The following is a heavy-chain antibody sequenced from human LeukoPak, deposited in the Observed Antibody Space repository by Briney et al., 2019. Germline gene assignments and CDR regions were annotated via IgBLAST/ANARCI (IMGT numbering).Heavy chain of an antibody. CDR3: AKDSRTYYDILLSSVAFDI. Sequence: GGSLRLSCAASGFTFSSYAMSWVRQAPGQGLEWVSAISGSSGSTYYADSVKGRFTISRNNSKNTLDLQTNSQRAEDTAVYYCAKDSRTYYDILLSSVAFDIWGQGTMVTVSS. CDR2: ISGSSGST. D-gene: IGHD3-9*01. V-gene: IGHV3-23*01. J-gene: IGHJ3*02. CDR1: GFTFSSYA.